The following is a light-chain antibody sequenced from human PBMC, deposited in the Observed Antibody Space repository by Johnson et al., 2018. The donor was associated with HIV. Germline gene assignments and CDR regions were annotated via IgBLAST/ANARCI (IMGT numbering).Light chain of an antibody. CDR3: GTWDSSLISNV. CDR1: SSNIGNNY. CDR2: ENN. J-gene: IGLJ1*01. Sequence: SVLTQPPSVSAAPGQQVTISCSGSSSNIGNNYVSWYQQLPGTAPKLLIYENNKRPSGIPDRFSGSKSGTSATLGITGLQTGDEADYYCGTWDSSLISNVFGPGTKVTVL. V-gene: IGLV1-51*02.